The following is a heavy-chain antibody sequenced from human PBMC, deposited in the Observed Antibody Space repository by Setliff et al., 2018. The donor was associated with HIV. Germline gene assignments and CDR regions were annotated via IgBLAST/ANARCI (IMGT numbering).Heavy chain of an antibody. CDR1: GFTVYSYY. CDR3: AREEYTQYYFDY. V-gene: IGHV3-66*02. J-gene: IGHJ4*02. D-gene: IGHD6-6*01. CDR2: IYSDGNT. Sequence: GGSLRLSCAASGFTVYSYYMSWVRQAPGKGLEWVSVIYSDGNTYYADSVKGRFTVSRDNSKNTLYLQMNSLRAEDTAVYYCAREEYTQYYFDYWGQGTLVTVSS.